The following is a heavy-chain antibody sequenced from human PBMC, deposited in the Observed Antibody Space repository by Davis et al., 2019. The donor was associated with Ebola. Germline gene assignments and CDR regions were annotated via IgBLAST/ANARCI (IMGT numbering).Heavy chain of an antibody. V-gene: IGHV1-18*04. Sequence: ASVKVSCKAFGYTFIGHYIHWVRQAPGQGLEWMGWINPHNGNTNYAQSVQGRVTMTTDTSTTTAYMEVGSLRSDDTAVYYCARAQFPTTSDHWGQGTLVTVSS. CDR3: ARAQFPTTSDH. J-gene: IGHJ4*02. D-gene: IGHD1-1*01. CDR1: GYTFIGHY. CDR2: INPHNGNT.